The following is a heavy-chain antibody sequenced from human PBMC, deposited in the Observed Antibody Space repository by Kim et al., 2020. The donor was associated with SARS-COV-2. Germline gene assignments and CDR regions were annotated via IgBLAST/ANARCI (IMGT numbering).Heavy chain of an antibody. Sequence: SETLSLTCTVSGDSISSYYWSWIRQPPGKGLEWIGFIYYSGSTNYNPSLKSRVTISLDTSKNQFSLKLSSVTAADTSVYYCARVGVNRYYYYYGMDVWGRGTPVTVSS. V-gene: IGHV4-59*13. J-gene: IGHJ6*02. CDR2: IYYSGST. CDR3: ARVGVNRYYYYYGMDV. CDR1: GDSISSYY. D-gene: IGHD3-16*01.